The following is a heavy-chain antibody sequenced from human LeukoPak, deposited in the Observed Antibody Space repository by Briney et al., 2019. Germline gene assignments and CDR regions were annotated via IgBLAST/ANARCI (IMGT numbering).Heavy chain of an antibody. CDR2: IKSKTDGGTT. Sequence: GGSLRLSCAASGFTFSNAWMSWVRQAPGKGLEWVGRIKSKTDGGTTDYAAPVKGRFTISGDDSKNTLYLQMNSLKTEDTAVYYCTTVDIVVVVAATTLIGFDIWGQGTMVTVSS. V-gene: IGHV3-15*01. J-gene: IGHJ3*02. CDR3: TTVDIVVVVAATTLIGFDI. CDR1: GFTFSNAW. D-gene: IGHD2-15*01.